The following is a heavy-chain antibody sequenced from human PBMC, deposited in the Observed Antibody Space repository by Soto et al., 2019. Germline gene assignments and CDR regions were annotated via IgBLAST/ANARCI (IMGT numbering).Heavy chain of an antibody. D-gene: IGHD6-19*01. J-gene: IGHJ4*02. CDR2: ISGSGGST. V-gene: IGHV3-23*01. CDR3: AKCSEQWLTLADY. Sequence: PGGSLRLSCAASGFTFSSYAMSWVRQAPGKGLEWVSTISGSGGSTYYADSVKGRFTISRDNSKNTLYVQMNSLRAEDTAVYYCAKCSEQWLTLADYWGQGTLVTVSS. CDR1: GFTFSSYA.